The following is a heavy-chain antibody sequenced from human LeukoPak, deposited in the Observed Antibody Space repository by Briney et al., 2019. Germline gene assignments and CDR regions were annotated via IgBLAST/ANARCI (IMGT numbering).Heavy chain of an antibody. D-gene: IGHD3-9*01. J-gene: IGHJ4*02. CDR1: GFTFSSYA. CDR2: ISYDGSNK. V-gene: IGHV3-30*04. Sequence: PGRSLRVSCAASGFTFSSYAMHWVRQAPGKGLEWVAVISYDGSNKYYADSVKGRFTISRDNSKNTLYLQMNSLRAEDTAVYYCARVKLRYFDWLSGGFDYWGQGTLVTVSS. CDR3: ARVKLRYFDWLSGGFDY.